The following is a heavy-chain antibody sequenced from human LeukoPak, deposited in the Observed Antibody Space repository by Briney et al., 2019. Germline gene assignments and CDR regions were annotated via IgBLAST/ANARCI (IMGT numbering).Heavy chain of an antibody. Sequence: GGSLRLSCAASGFTFSDYAMSWVRQAPGKGLEWVSTIFKTGDTAHYADIVRGRFTISRDNSKNTLYLQMNSLRAEDTAVYYCAKDPPFDPWGQGTLVTVSP. J-gene: IGHJ5*02. CDR3: AKDPPFDP. V-gene: IGHV3-23*01. CDR2: IFKTGDTA. CDR1: GFTFSDYA.